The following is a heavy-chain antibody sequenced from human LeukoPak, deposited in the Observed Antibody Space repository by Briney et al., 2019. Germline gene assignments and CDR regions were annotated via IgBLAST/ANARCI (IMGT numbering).Heavy chain of an antibody. J-gene: IGHJ4*02. CDR3: ARDRCGGDCSDYYFDY. CDR1: GDTFSSYT. Sequence: SVKVSCKASGDTFSSYTISWVRQAPGQGLEWMGRIIPILGIANYAQKFQGRVTITADKSTSTAYMELSSLRSEDTAVYYCARDRCGGDCSDYYFDYWGQGTLVTVSS. V-gene: IGHV1-69*04. CDR2: IIPILGIA. D-gene: IGHD2-21*01.